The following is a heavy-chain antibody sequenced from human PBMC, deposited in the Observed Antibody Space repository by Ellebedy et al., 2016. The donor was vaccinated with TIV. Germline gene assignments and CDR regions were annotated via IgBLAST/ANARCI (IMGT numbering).Heavy chain of an antibody. J-gene: IGHJ3*02. D-gene: IGHD2-2*01. Sequence: GESLKISCAAPGFTFSSYWMRWVRQAPGKGLVWVSRISRDGNGTSYADPMQGRFTISRDNAKNTLYLQMNSLRAEDTAVYYCARVECNSISCHGAFDIWGQGTMGTVSS. CDR1: GFTFSSYW. CDR2: ISRDGNGT. V-gene: IGHV3-74*01. CDR3: ARVECNSISCHGAFDI.